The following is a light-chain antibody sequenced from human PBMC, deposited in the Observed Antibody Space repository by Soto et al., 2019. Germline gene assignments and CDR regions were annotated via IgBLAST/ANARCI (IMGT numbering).Light chain of an antibody. CDR1: RSDVGGYNF. J-gene: IGLJ3*02. V-gene: IGLV2-11*01. CDR3: CSYAGSYTWV. Sequence: QSALTQRRSVSGSPGQSVTISCTGTRSDVGGYNFVSWYQQHPGKAPKLMIYDVSKRPSGVPDRFSGSKSGNTASLTISGLQAEDEADYHCCSYAGSYTWVFGGGTKLTVL. CDR2: DVS.